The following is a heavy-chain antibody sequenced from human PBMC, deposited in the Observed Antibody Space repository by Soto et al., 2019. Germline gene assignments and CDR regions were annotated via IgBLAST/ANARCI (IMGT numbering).Heavy chain of an antibody. Sequence: EVQLVESGGGLVKPGGSLRLSCAASGVSFTDAWLNWVRQAPGKGLEWVGRVKSKSDGGTIDYAAPVKGRFTISRNGSMQALYLPMNSLKTEDTALYYCTTDPFPGMMHFWSGPMPHFAMDVWGQGTTVTVSS. V-gene: IGHV3-15*07. D-gene: IGHD3-3*02. CDR3: TTDPFPGMMHFWSGPMPHFAMDV. CDR1: GVSFTDAW. CDR2: VKSKSDGGTI. J-gene: IGHJ6*02.